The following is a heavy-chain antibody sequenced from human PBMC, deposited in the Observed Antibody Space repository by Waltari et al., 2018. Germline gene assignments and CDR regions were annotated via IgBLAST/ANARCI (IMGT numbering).Heavy chain of an antibody. J-gene: IGHJ5*02. CDR2: ISYDGSNK. D-gene: IGHD3-3*01. V-gene: IGHV3-30-3*01. CDR1: GFTFSSYA. Sequence: QVQLVESGGGVVQPGRSLRLSCAASGFTFSSYAMHWVRQAPGKGLEWVAVISYDGSNKYYADSVKGRFTISRDNSKNTLYLQMNSLRAEDTAVYYCARDSITIFGVVIGRGFDPWGQGTLVTVSS. CDR3: ARDSITIFGVVIGRGFDP.